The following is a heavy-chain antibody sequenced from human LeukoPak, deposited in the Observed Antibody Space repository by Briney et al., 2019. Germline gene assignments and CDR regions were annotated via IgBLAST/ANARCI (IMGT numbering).Heavy chain of an antibody. J-gene: IGHJ4*02. V-gene: IGHV3-30*18. CDR2: ISYDGSNK. D-gene: IGHD6-13*01. CDR3: AKDSSSILALDY. CDR1: GSTFDDYA. Sequence: GRSLRLSCAASGSTFDDYAMHWVRQAPGKGLEWVAVISYDGSNKYYADSVKGRFTISRDNSKNTLYLQMNSLRAEDTAVYYCAKDSSSILALDYWGQGTLVTVSS.